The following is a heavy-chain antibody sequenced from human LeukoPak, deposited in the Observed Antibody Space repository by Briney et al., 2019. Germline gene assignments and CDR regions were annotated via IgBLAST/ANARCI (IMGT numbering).Heavy chain of an antibody. J-gene: IGHJ6*03. CDR2: ISSSSSYI. Sequence: GGSLRLSCAASRFTFSTYSMNWVRQAPGKGLEWVSSISSSSSYIYYTDSVKGRFTISRDNAKNSLYLQMNSLRAEDTAVYFCARYSEVYYYVDVWGAGTTVIVSS. V-gene: IGHV3-21*01. D-gene: IGHD2-21*01. CDR1: RFTFSTYS. CDR3: ARYSEVYYYVDV.